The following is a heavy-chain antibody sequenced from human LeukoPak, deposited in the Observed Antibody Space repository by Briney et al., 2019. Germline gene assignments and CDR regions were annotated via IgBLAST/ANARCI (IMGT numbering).Heavy chain of an antibody. V-gene: IGHV4-34*01. Sequence: TPSETLSLTCAVYGGSFSGYYWSWIRQPPGKGLEWIGEINHSGSTNYNPSLKSRVTITIDTSKNQFSLKLRSVTAADTAVYYCVSPKTNGWFDSWGQGSLVTVSS. D-gene: IGHD2-8*01. CDR2: INHSGST. CDR3: VSPKTNGWFDS. CDR1: GGSFSGYY. J-gene: IGHJ5*01.